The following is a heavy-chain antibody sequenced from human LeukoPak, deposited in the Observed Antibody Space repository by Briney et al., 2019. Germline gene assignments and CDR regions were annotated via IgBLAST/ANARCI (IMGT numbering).Heavy chain of an antibody. J-gene: IGHJ4*02. CDR1: GYTFTSYG. Sequence: SVKVSCKASGYTFTSYGISWVRQAPGQGLEWMGGIIPIFGTANYAQKFQGRVTITADESTSTAYMELSSLRSEDTAVYYCAEGSYYGSGSWGQGTLVTVSS. D-gene: IGHD3-10*01. CDR2: IIPIFGTA. CDR3: AEGSYYGSGS. V-gene: IGHV1-69*13.